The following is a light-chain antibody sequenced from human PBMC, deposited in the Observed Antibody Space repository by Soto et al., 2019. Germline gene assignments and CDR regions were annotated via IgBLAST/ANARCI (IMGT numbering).Light chain of an antibody. V-gene: IGLV2-8*01. Sequence: QSVLTQPPSASGSPGQSVTISCTGTKNDIGVYDFVSWYQHHPGKAPRLIIYEVVQRPSGVPDRFSGSKSGNTASLTVSGLQAADEADYYCAAWDDSLHVVFGGGTKLTVL. CDR3: AAWDDSLHVV. J-gene: IGLJ2*01. CDR2: EVV. CDR1: KNDIGVYDF.